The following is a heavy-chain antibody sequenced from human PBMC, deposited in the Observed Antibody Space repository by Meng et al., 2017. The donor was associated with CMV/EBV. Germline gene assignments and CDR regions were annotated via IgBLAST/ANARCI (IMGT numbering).Heavy chain of an antibody. CDR2: IYYSGST. Sequence: LRLSVTPPGGSISTSRYYWCWIRQTPGKGLEWIGGIYYSGSTAHNPPLKSRVTRSVDTSKNQFSLKLSSVTAADTAEYYCARETYDFWSGYSSHNWFDPWGQGTLVTVSS. CDR3: ARETYDFWSGYSSHNWFDP. V-gene: IGHV4-39*07. J-gene: IGHJ5*02. CDR1: GGSISTSRYY. D-gene: IGHD3-3*01.